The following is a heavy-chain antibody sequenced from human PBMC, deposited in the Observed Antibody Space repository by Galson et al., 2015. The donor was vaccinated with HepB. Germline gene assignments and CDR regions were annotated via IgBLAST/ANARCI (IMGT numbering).Heavy chain of an antibody. CDR3: AKEKRRTVLYSTILDY. CDR1: GFTFSSYW. Sequence: SLRLSCAASGFTFSSYWMSWVRQAPGKGLEWVANIKQDGSEKYYVDSVKGRFTISRDNAKNSLYLQMNSLRAEDTAVYYCAKEKRRTVLYSTILDYWGQGTLVTVSS. J-gene: IGHJ4*02. V-gene: IGHV3-7*03. D-gene: IGHD2/OR15-2a*01. CDR2: IKQDGSEK.